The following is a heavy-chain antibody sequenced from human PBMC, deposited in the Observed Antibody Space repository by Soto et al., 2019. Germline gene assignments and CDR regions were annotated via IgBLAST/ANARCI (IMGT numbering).Heavy chain of an antibody. Sequence: GASVKVSCKVSGYTLTELSMHWVRQAPGKGLEWMGGFDPEDGETIYAQKFQGRVTMTEDTSTDTAYMELSSLRSEDTAVYYCATYDFWSGSLPENWFDPWGQGTLVTVSS. J-gene: IGHJ5*02. D-gene: IGHD3-3*01. V-gene: IGHV1-24*01. CDR3: ATYDFWSGSLPENWFDP. CDR2: FDPEDGET. CDR1: GYTLTELS.